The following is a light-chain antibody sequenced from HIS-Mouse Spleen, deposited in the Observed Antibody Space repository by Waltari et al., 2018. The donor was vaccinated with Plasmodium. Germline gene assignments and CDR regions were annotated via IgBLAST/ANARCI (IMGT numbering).Light chain of an antibody. J-gene: IGLJ3*02. CDR3: QAWDSSTAV. V-gene: IGLV3-1*01. Sequence: SYELTQPPSVSVSPGQTASIPSSGDTLGATYRCWYQQKPARSPVLVIYQDSKRPSGIPERFSGSNSGNTATLTISGTQAMDEADYYCQAWDSSTAVFGGGTKLTVL. CDR1: TLGATY. CDR2: QDS.